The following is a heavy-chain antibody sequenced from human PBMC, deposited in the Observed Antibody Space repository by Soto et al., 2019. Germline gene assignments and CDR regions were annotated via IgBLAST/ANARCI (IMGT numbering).Heavy chain of an antibody. D-gene: IGHD3-22*01. J-gene: IGHJ6*02. Sequence: PGESLKISCKGSGYSFTSYWIGWVRQMPGKGLEWMGIIYPGDSDTRYSPGFQGQVTISADKSISTAYLQWSSLKASDTAMYYCARQGADYYDSSGYYYADYYYGMDVWGQGTTVTVSS. CDR2: IYPGDSDT. CDR3: ARQGADYYDSSGYYYADYYYGMDV. V-gene: IGHV5-51*01. CDR1: GYSFTSYW.